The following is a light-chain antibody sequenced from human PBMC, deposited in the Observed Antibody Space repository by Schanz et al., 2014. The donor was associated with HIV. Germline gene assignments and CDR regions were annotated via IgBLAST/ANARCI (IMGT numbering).Light chain of an antibody. V-gene: IGKV1-5*03. Sequence: DIQMTQSPSTLSASVGARVTITCRASQSISSWLAWYQQKPGKAPKLLIYKASSLESGVPSRFSGSGSGTDFTLTINGLQPDDFATYYCQQLNSFPYTFGQGTMLEI. CDR3: QQLNSFPYT. J-gene: IGKJ2*01. CDR1: QSISSW. CDR2: KAS.